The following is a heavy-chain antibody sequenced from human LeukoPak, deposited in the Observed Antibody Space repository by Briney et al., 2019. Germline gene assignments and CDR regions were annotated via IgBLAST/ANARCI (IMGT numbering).Heavy chain of an antibody. CDR2: IYTSGST. Sequence: SETLSLTCTVSGGSISSYYWSWIRQPPGKGLEWIGYIYTSGSTNYNPSLKSRVTISVDTSKNQFSLELSSVTAADTAVYYCASLGSTSPSGWFDPWGQGTLVTVSS. CDR1: GGSISSYY. V-gene: IGHV4-4*09. J-gene: IGHJ5*02. D-gene: IGHD2-2*01. CDR3: ASLGSTSPSGWFDP.